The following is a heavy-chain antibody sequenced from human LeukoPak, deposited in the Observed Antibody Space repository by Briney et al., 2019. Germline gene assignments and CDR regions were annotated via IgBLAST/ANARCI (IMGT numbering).Heavy chain of an antibody. CDR2: ISGDGGST. V-gene: IGHV3-43*02. J-gene: IGHJ2*01. CDR1: GFTFDDYA. Sequence: GGSLRLSCAASGFTFDDYAMHWVRQAPGKGLEWVSLISGDGGSTYYADSVKGRFTISRDNSKNSLYLQMNSLRTEDTALYYCAKDPIAAADPEGYFDLWGRGTLVTVSS. D-gene: IGHD6-13*01. CDR3: AKDPIAAADPEGYFDL.